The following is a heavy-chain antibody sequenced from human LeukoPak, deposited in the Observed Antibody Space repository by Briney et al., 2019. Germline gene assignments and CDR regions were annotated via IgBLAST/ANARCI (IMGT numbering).Heavy chain of an antibody. D-gene: IGHD6-19*01. J-gene: IGHJ6*02. CDR1: GGTFSSYA. Sequence: SVEVSCKASGGTFSSYAISWVRQAPGQGLEWMGRIIPILGIANYAQKFQGRVTITADKSTSTAYMELSSLRSEDTAVYYCARGIAVAVYYYYGMDVWGQGTTVTVSS. CDR2: IIPILGIA. V-gene: IGHV1-69*04. CDR3: ARGIAVAVYYYYGMDV.